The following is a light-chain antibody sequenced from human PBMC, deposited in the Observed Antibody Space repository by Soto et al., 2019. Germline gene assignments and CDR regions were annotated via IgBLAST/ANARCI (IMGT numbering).Light chain of an antibody. V-gene: IGKV3-15*01. CDR1: QSVSSS. Sequence: VVMKQSPATLSVTQGERATLSCRASQSVSSSLAWYQQKPGQAPRLLIYGASTRATGIPARFSGSGSGTDFTLTISRLEPEDFAVYYCQQYGGPFGQVTNVDIK. CDR2: GAS. J-gene: IGKJ1*01. CDR3: QQYGGP.